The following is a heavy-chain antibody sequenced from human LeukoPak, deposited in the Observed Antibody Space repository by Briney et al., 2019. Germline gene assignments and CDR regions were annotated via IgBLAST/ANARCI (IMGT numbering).Heavy chain of an antibody. V-gene: IGHV3-23*01. CDR3: AKKHHSSGWYGFDP. CDR1: GFTFSSYA. D-gene: IGHD6-19*01. Sequence: GGSLGLSCAASGFTFSSYAMSWVRQAPGKGLEWVSAISGSGGSTYYADSVKGRFTISRDNSKNTLYLQMNSLRAEDTAVYYCAKKHHSSGWYGFDPWGQGTLVTVSS. CDR2: ISGSGGST. J-gene: IGHJ5*02.